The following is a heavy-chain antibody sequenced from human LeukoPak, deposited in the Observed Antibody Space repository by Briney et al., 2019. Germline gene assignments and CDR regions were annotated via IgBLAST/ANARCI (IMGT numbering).Heavy chain of an antibody. CDR3: ARGGYSGSYYRFS. J-gene: IGHJ4*02. V-gene: IGHV3-74*01. Sequence: GGSLRLSCAASGFTFSDYWMHWVRQGPGRGPEWLSRTSKDGSDTFYADAAKGRFTASRDNAKNTVCLQVTNVRPDDTAVYYCARGGYSGSYYRFSWGQGTVVTVAS. D-gene: IGHD6-25*01. CDR1: GFTFSDYW. CDR2: TSKDGSDT.